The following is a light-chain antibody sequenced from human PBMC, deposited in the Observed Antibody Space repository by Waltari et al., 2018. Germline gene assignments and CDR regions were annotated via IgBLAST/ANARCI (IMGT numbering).Light chain of an antibody. J-gene: IGKJ1*01. Sequence: EIVITQSPATLHVSPVERATLSCRVSQSVGVTLAWYQQKPAPPPNLLINDTSSRTTGVPALCSSSGSTTESTLTSSILQSEDFAFYYCQQYNLWPRTFGQGTKVEIK. CDR3: QQYNLWPRT. CDR2: DTS. CDR1: QSVGVT. V-gene: IGKV3-15*01.